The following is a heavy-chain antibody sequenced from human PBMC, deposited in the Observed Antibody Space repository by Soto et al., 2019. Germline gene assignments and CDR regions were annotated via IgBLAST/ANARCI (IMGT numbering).Heavy chain of an antibody. Sequence: GGSLRLSCAASGFPFSGYFMTWVRRAPGRGLEWISAISGSGDTAYYAESVKGRFTISRDTSRKTLYLKINNLTVEATADYCCAKARFDSRGTFFRVGFYGVWGRGSL. D-gene: IGHD3-22*01. CDR1: GFPFSGYF. CDR2: ISGSGDTA. J-gene: IGHJ2*01. CDR3: AKARFDSRGTFFRVGFYGV. V-gene: IGHV3-23*01.